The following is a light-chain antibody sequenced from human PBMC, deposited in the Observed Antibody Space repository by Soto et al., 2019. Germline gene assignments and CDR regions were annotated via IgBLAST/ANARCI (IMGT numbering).Light chain of an antibody. CDR3: QQYGSSPAT. J-gene: IGKJ1*01. Sequence: EIVLTQSPGTLSLSPGERATLSCRASQSVSSSYLAWYQQKPGQAPRLLIYGASSRATGIPDRFSGSGSGTDFTLTISRLEPEGFAVYYCQQYGSSPATFGQGTKV. V-gene: IGKV3-20*01. CDR2: GAS. CDR1: QSVSSSY.